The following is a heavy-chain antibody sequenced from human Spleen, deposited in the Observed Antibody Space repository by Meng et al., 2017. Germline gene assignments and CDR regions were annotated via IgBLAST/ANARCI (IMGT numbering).Heavy chain of an antibody. V-gene: IGHV4-39*01. D-gene: IGHD6-19*01. CDR1: GCSISTSSYY. CDR3: VRSSGWVRTGFDP. Sequence: QPQLQESGLGLVKPLEALSLTWSVSGCSISTSSYYWGWIRQPPGKGLEWIGSIGHSGITYYTPSLKSLVTVSIDTSKSQFSLKLTSVTAADTAVYYCVRSSGWVRTGFDPWGQGTLVTVSS. J-gene: IGHJ5*02. CDR2: IGHSGIT.